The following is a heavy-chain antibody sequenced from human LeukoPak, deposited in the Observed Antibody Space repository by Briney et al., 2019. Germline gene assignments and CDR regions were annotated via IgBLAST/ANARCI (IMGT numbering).Heavy chain of an antibody. CDR2: IIPIFGTA. CDR1: GGTFSSYA. CDR3: ASSSLANWNDDDAFDI. J-gene: IGHJ3*02. V-gene: IGHV1-69*05. Sequence: SVKVSCKASGGTFSSYAISCVRQAPGQGLEWMGGIIPIFGTANYAQKFQGRVTITTDESTSTAYMELSSLRSEDTAVYYCASSSLANWNDDDAFDIWGQGTMVTVSS. D-gene: IGHD1-20*01.